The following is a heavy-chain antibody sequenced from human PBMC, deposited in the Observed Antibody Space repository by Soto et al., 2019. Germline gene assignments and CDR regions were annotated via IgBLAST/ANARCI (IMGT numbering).Heavy chain of an antibody. CDR1: GGPFSNYV. CDR2: IIPIFGTA. D-gene: IGHD2-15*01. CDR3: ARVGVCDVVVVRYGMNF. Sequence: SVKVSLKASGGPFSNYVISWVRQAPGQGLDLKGGIIPIFGTANDAQKFQGRVRITADKSTSTAYMELSRLRSEDTAVYYCARVGVCDVVVVRYGMNFWGQGTTVTVSS. V-gene: IGHV1-69*06. J-gene: IGHJ6*02.